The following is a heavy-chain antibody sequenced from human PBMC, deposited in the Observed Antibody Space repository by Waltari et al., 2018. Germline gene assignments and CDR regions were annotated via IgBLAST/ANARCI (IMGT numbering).Heavy chain of an antibody. CDR2: IYWNDNK. D-gene: IGHD3-22*01. V-gene: IGHV2-5*01. Sequence: QITLKESGPTLVKPTQTLTLTCPFSGFALTSSGVGVGWFRQPPGKALEWLAFIYWNDNKLYSPSLKSRLTITKDTSRNQVVLTMTNMGPVDTATYYCVHPADYYDSSNYGVYWGQGTLVTVSS. CDR3: VHPADYYDSSNYGVY. CDR1: GFALTSSGVG. J-gene: IGHJ4*02.